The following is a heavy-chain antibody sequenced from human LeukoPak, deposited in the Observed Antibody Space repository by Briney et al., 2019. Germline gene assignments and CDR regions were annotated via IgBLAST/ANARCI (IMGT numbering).Heavy chain of an antibody. CDR3: AREGTLRAHWDPFDY. CDR2: IKTDGSEK. D-gene: IGHD7-27*01. CDR1: GFTFSSYW. J-gene: IGHJ4*02. V-gene: IGHV3-7*01. Sequence: PGGSLRLSCVASGFTFSSYWMSWVRQAPGKGLEWVAIIKTDGSEKYYVDSVKGRFTISRDNARNSLYLQMNSLRGEDTAVCYCAREGTLRAHWDPFDYWGQGTLVTVSS.